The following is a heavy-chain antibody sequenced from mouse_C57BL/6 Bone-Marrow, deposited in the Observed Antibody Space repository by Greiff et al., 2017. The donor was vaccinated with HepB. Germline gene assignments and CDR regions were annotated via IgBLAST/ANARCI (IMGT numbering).Heavy chain of an antibody. J-gene: IGHJ1*03. CDR1: GYTFTSYW. D-gene: IGHD1-1*01. V-gene: IGHV1-64*01. Sequence: QVQLQQPGAELVKPGASVKLSCKASGYTFTSYWMHWVKQRPGQGLEWIGMIHPNSGSTNYNEKFKSKATLAVDKSSSTAYMQLSSLTSEDSAVYYRAREGAASGYYYGSSYWYFDVWGTGTTVTVSS. CDR3: AREGAASGYYYGSSYWYFDV. CDR2: IHPNSGST.